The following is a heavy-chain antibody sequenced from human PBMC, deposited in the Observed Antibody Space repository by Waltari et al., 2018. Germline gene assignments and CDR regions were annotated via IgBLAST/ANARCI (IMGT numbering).Heavy chain of an antibody. CDR2: ISSSSSYI. CDR3: ASPSGWYYYYGMDV. Sequence: EVQLVESGGGLVKPGGSLRLSCAASGFTFSSYSINWVRQAPGKGLEWVSSISSSSSYIYYADSVKGRFTISRDNAKNSLYLQMNSLRAEDTAVYYCASPSGWYYYYGMDVWGQGTTVTVSS. D-gene: IGHD6-19*01. V-gene: IGHV3-21*01. CDR1: GFTFSSYS. J-gene: IGHJ6*02.